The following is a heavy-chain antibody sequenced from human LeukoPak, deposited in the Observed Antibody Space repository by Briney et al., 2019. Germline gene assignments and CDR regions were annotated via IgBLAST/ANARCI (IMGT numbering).Heavy chain of an antibody. Sequence: PSETLSLTCTASGGSISSYYWSWIRQPPGKGLEWIGEINHSGSTNYNPSLKSRVTISVDTSKNQFSLKLSSVTAADTAVYYCARGNCSSTSCSPYFDYWGQGTLVTVSS. D-gene: IGHD2-2*01. J-gene: IGHJ4*02. CDR3: ARGNCSSTSCSPYFDY. V-gene: IGHV4-34*01. CDR2: INHSGST. CDR1: GGSISSYY.